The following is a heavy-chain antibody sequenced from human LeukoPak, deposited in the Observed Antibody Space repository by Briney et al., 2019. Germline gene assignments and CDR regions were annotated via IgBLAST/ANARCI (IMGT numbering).Heavy chain of an antibody. CDR1: GGSISSGSYY. D-gene: IGHD6-13*01. Sequence: SQTLSLTCTVSGGSISSGSYYWSWIRQPAGKGLEWIGRIYTSGSTNYNPSLKSRVTISVDTSKNQFSLKLSSVTAADTAVYYCARNRVLAAADYWGQGTLVTVSS. CDR3: ARNRVLAAADY. V-gene: IGHV4-61*02. CDR2: IYTSGST. J-gene: IGHJ4*02.